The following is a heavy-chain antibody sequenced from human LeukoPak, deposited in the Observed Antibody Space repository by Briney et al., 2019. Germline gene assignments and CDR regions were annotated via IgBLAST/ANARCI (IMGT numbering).Heavy chain of an antibody. Sequence: GASVKVSCKASGYTFTCHYMHWGGQAPGQGLEWRGWIIPNSGVTNSAQKFQGRVTMTRDTSISTAYMELSGLTSDDTAVYYCARTSGAHYYYNMDVWGKGTTVTVSS. D-gene: IGHD3-10*01. CDR2: IIPNSGVT. V-gene: IGHV1-2*02. CDR3: ARTSGAHYYYNMDV. J-gene: IGHJ6*03. CDR1: GYTFTCHY.